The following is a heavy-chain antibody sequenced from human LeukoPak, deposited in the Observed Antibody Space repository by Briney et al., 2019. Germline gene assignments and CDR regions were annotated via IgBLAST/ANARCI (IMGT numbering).Heavy chain of an antibody. CDR3: ARGGPAAGRFDY. D-gene: IGHD6-13*01. Sequence: GGSLRLSCAASGFIVSSNYMSWVRQAPGKGLEWVSVLYSGGNTYYSDSVKGRFSISRDNSKNTLYLQMNSLRAEDTAVYYCARGGPAAGRFDYWGQGTLVTVSS. V-gene: IGHV3-53*01. CDR1: GFIVSSNY. J-gene: IGHJ4*02. CDR2: LYSGGNT.